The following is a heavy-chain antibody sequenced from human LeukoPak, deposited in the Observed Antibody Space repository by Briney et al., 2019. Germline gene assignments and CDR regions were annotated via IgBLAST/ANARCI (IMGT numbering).Heavy chain of an antibody. CDR2: ISFHGTDT. V-gene: IGHV3-30*04. CDR1: GFTFISYA. J-gene: IGHJ3*02. Sequence: PGGSLRLSCAASGFTFISYAIHWVRQAPGKGLEWVAVISFHGTDTFYADSVKGRFTISRDNSKNTLYLQMSSLRGDDTAVYYCARPRAQVTRISSFDMWGQGTMVTVSS. D-gene: IGHD2/OR15-2a*01. CDR3: ARPRAQVTRISSFDM.